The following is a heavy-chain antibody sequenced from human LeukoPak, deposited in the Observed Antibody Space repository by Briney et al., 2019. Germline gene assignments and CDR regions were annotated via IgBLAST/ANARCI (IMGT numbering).Heavy chain of an antibody. CDR3: ARHLEYSSSSGLGN. D-gene: IGHD6-6*01. Sequence: AGGSLRLSCAASGFTFSSYSMYWVRQAPGKGLEWVSSISSSSSYIYYADSVKGRFTISRDNAKNSLYLQMNSLRAEDTAVYYCARHLEYSSSSGLGNWGQGTLVTVSS. CDR2: ISSSSSYI. CDR1: GFTFSSYS. V-gene: IGHV3-21*01. J-gene: IGHJ4*02.